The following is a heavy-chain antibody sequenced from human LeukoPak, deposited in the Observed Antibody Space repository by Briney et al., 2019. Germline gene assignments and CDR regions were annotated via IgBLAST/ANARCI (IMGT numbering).Heavy chain of an antibody. J-gene: IGHJ4*02. V-gene: IGHV3-74*01. CDR2: INRDGSST. CDR3: ARETEIYPFFDY. CDR1: GFTFDDYA. Sequence: GGFLRLSCATSGFTFDDYAMHWVRQAPGKGLVWVSRINRDGSSTSYADSVKGRFTISRDNAKNTLYLQMNSLRAEDTAVYYCARETEIYPFFDYWGQGTLVTVSS. D-gene: IGHD1-14*01.